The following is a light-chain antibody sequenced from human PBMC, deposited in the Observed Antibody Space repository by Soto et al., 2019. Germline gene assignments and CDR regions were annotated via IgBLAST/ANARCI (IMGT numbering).Light chain of an antibody. J-gene: IGKJ1*01. CDR3: QQYNNWPKT. CDR2: GAS. CDR1: QSVSSN. Sequence: EIVMTQSPATLSVSPGERATLSCRASQSVSSNLAWYQQKPGQAPRLLIYGASTRATGIPARFSGSGSGTEFTLTISSLQSEDFAAYYCQQYNNWPKTFGQVTKV. V-gene: IGKV3-15*01.